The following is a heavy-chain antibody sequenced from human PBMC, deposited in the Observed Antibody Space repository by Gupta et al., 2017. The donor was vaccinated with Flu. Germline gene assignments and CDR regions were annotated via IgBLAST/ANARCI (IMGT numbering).Heavy chain of an antibody. V-gene: IGHV3-74*03. D-gene: IGHD4-17*01. J-gene: IGHJ4*02. CDR3: ATVTSGC. CDR2: INPDGSST. CDR1: GFTFGSSY. Sequence: EMQLVESGGGLVRLGGSLRLPCDASGFTFGSSYFKWVRQAPGKGLVWVSRINPDGSSTTYAESVKVRFTISRDNAKNTLYLQMNSLGDDDTAVYYCATVTSGCWGQGTLVTVSS.